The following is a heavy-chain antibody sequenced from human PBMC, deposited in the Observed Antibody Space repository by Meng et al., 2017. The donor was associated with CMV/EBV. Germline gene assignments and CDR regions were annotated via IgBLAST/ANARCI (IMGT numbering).Heavy chain of an antibody. J-gene: IGHJ4*02. CDR2: IYYSVDT. CDR3: ARDLSFGSFDY. Sequence: TCTVSGGSISSGVYYWSWIRQHPGKGLEWIGYIYYSVDTYYSPSLKSRVTISADTSKNQFSLKLSSVTAADTAVYYCARDLSFGSFDYWGQGTLVTVSS. V-gene: IGHV4-31*03. D-gene: IGHD3-10*01. CDR1: GGSISSGVYY.